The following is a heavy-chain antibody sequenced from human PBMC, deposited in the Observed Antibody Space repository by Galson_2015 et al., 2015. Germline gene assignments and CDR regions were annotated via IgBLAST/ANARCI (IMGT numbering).Heavy chain of an antibody. D-gene: IGHD3-3*01. CDR3: ARKNYDDLSFAY. V-gene: IGHV4-4*02. CDR1: GGSISTSNW. Sequence: SEPLSLTCVVSGGSISTSNWWTWVRQSPGKGLEWIGEIYHSGSTNYNPSLKSRVTISVDKSKNQFSLKVNSVTAADTAVYYCARKNYDDLSFAYWGQGILVTVSS. J-gene: IGHJ4*02. CDR2: IYHSGST.